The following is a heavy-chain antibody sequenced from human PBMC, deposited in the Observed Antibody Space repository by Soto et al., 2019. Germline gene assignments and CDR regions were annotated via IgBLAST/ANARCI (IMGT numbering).Heavy chain of an antibody. D-gene: IGHD6-13*01. CDR3: ARVLMDSGSWSYYFDY. CDR2: IYYSGST. Sequence: QVQLQESGPGLVKPSETLSLTCTVSGGSVSSGSYYWSWIRQPPGKGLEWIGYIYYSGSTTYNPSLKSRVTISVDTSKSQFSLKLSSVTAADTAVYYCARVLMDSGSWSYYFDYWGQGTLVTVSS. J-gene: IGHJ4*02. CDR1: GGSVSSGSYY. V-gene: IGHV4-61*01.